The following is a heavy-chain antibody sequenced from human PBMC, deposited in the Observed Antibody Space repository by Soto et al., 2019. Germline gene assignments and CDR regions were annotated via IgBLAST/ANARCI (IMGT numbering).Heavy chain of an antibody. Sequence: QVQLVQSGAEVKKPGASVKVSCKASGYTFTSYGISWVRQAPGQGLEWMGWISAYNGNTNYAQKLQGRVTMTTDTSTSTAYMEPRSLRSDDTAVYYCARDRGGIQLWTTYYYYGMDVWGQGTTVTVSS. J-gene: IGHJ6*02. CDR2: ISAYNGNT. D-gene: IGHD5-18*01. CDR3: ARDRGGIQLWTTYYYYGMDV. CDR1: GYTFTSYG. V-gene: IGHV1-18*01.